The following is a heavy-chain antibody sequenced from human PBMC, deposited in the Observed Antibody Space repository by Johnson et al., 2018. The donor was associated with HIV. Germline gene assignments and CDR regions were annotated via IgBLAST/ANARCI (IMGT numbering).Heavy chain of an antibody. Sequence: QVQLVESGGGVVQPGRSLRLSCAASGFTFSSYAMHWVRQAPGKGLEWVAVISYDGSNKYYADSVKGRFTISRDNSKNTFYLQMNSLRVEDTAVYYCARRLSPDSFDIWDQGTMVTVSS. CDR3: ARRLSPDSFDI. V-gene: IGHV3-30*04. CDR2: ISYDGSNK. CDR1: GFTFSSYA. D-gene: IGHD2/OR15-2a*01. J-gene: IGHJ3*02.